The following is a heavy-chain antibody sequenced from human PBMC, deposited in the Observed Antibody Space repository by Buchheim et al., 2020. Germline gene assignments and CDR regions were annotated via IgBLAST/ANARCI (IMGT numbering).Heavy chain of an antibody. J-gene: IGHJ4*02. CDR3: AKTYYYDGSGYLDY. CDR2: ISYDGSKK. D-gene: IGHD3-22*01. Sequence: QVQLVESGGGVVQPGRSLRLSCASSGFTFSSNGMNWVRQAPGKGLEWVAVISYDGSKKYYVESVKGRFTIPRDNSKNMLYLQMNSLRAEDTAVYYCAKTYYYDGSGYLDYWGQGTL. CDR1: GFTFSSNG. V-gene: IGHV3-30*18.